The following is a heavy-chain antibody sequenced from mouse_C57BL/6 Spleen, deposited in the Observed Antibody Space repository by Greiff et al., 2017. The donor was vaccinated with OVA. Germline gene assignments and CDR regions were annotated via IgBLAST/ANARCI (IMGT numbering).Heavy chain of an antibody. CDR3: ALRLRQNFDY. V-gene: IGHV1-26*01. CDR2: INPNNGGT. Sequence: EVQLQQSGPELVKPGASVKISCTASGYTFTDYYMNWVKQSHGKSLEWIGDINPNNGGTSYNQKFKGKATLTVDKYSSTAYMELRSLTSEDSAVYYCALRLRQNFDYWGQGTTLTVSS. D-gene: IGHD2-4*01. J-gene: IGHJ2*01. CDR1: GYTFTDYY.